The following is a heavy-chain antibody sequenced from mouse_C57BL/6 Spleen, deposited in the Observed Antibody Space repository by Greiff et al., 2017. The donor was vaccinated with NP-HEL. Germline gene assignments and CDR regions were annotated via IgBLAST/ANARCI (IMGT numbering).Heavy chain of an antibody. J-gene: IGHJ1*03. Sequence: EVQLQQSGPELVKPGASVKISCKASGYSFTGYYMNWVKQSPEKSLEWIGEINPSTGGTTYNQKFKAKATLTVDKSSSTAYMQLKSLTSEDSAVYYCASSTMIRYFDVWGTGTTVTVSS. CDR2: INPSTGGT. CDR1: GYSFTGYY. D-gene: IGHD2-4*01. CDR3: ASSTMIRYFDV. V-gene: IGHV1-42*01.